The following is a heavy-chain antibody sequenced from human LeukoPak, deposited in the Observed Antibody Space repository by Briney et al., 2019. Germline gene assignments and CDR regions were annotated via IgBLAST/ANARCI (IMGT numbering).Heavy chain of an antibody. CDR2: INHSGST. J-gene: IGHJ5*02. Sequence: PSETLSLTCAVYGGSFGGYYWSWIRQPPGKGLEWIGEINHSGSTNYNPSLKSRVTISVDTSKNQFSLKLSSVTAADTAVYYCARVVVPAATWFDPWGQGTLVTVSS. CDR1: GGSFGGYY. CDR3: ARVVVPAATWFDP. D-gene: IGHD2-2*01. V-gene: IGHV4-34*01.